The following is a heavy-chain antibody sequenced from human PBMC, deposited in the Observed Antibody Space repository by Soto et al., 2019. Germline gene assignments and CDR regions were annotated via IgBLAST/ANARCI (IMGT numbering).Heavy chain of an antibody. Sequence: ASVKVSCKASGYTFTSYGISWVRQAPGQGLEWMGWISAYNGNTNYAQKLQGRVTMTTDTSTSTAYMELRSLRSDDTAVYYCARDGNGRDRGLWAAAGRNREYFQLWGQGTLVTVSS. CDR3: ARDGNGRDRGLWAAAGRNREYFQL. CDR2: ISAYNGNT. CDR1: GYTFTSYG. J-gene: IGHJ1*01. V-gene: IGHV1-18*01. D-gene: IGHD6-13*01.